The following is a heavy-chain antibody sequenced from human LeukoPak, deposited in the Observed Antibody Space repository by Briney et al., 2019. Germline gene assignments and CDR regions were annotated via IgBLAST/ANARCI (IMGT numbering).Heavy chain of an antibody. CDR3: ARAKWYGSGSYYPSDQDY. V-gene: IGHV1-18*01. D-gene: IGHD3-10*01. CDR1: GYTFTSNG. CDR2: ISAYNGNT. J-gene: IGHJ4*02. Sequence: GASVKVSCKASGYTFTSNGISWVRQAPGQGLEWMVWISAYNGNTNYAQKLQGRVTMTTDTSTSTAYMELRSLRSDDTAVYYCARAKWYGSGSYYPSDQDYWGQGTLVTVSS.